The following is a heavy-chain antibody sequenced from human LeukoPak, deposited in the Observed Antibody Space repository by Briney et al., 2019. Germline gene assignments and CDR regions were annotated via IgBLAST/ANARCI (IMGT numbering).Heavy chain of an antibody. CDR1: GASISSGSNY. D-gene: IGHD6-13*01. CDR3: ARDRVGQQLVGRNYYYYYMDV. J-gene: IGHJ6*03. V-gene: IGHV4-39*07. CDR2: IYSSGST. Sequence: SETLSLTCSVSGASISSGSNYWGWIRQPPGKTLEWIGSIYSSGSTYYNPSLKSRVTISLDTSKNQFSLKLSSVTAADTAVYYCARDRVGQQLVGRNYYYYYMDVWGKGTTVTISS.